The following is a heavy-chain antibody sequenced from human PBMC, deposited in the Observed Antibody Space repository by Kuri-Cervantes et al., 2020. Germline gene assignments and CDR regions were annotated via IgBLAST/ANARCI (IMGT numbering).Heavy chain of an antibody. CDR1: GFTFSSYS. CDR3: AAVLLWFGEYRQIDY. CDR2: ISSSSSYI. Sequence: GESLKISCAASGFTFSSYSMNWVRQAPGKGLEWVSSISSSSSYIYYADSVKGRFTISRDNAKNSLYLQMNSLRDEDTAVYYCAAVLLWFGEYRQIDYWGQGTLVTVSS. J-gene: IGHJ4*02. D-gene: IGHD3-10*01. V-gene: IGHV3-21*04.